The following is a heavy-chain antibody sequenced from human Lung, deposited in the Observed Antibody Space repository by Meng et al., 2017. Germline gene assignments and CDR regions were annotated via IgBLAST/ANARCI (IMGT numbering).Heavy chain of an antibody. CDR2: INHSGST. Sequence: QGNLQQWGAGLLRPSETLSRTWVVAGGSFSDYYWSWIRQPPGKGLEWIGEINHSGSTNYNPSLESRATISVDTSQNNLSLKLSSVTAADSAVYYCARGPTTMAHDFDYWGQGTLVTVSS. D-gene: IGHD4-11*01. J-gene: IGHJ4*02. CDR3: ARGPTTMAHDFDY. CDR1: GGSFSDYY. V-gene: IGHV4-34*01.